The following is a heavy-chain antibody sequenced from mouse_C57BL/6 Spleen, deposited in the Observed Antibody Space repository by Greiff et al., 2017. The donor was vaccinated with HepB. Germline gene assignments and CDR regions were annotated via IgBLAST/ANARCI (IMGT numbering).Heavy chain of an antibody. CDR2: IRNKANNHAT. CDR3: TRQLRLRPAWFAY. J-gene: IGHJ3*01. Sequence: DVKLVESGGGLVQPGGSMKLSCAASGFTFSDAWMDWVRQSPEKGLEWVAEIRNKANNHATYYAESVKGRFTISRDDSKSSVYLQMNSLRAEDTGIYYCTRQLRLRPAWFAYWGQGTLVTVSA. D-gene: IGHD3-2*02. CDR1: GFTFSDAW. V-gene: IGHV6-6*01.